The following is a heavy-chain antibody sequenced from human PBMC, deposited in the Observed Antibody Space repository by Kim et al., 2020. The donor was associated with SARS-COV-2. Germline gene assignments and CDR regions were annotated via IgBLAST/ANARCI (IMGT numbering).Heavy chain of an antibody. V-gene: IGHV3-23*01. CDR1: GFTFSSYA. D-gene: IGHD6-19*01. CDR3: ARAPPGWLEGFYFDY. CDR2: ISGSGGST. Sequence: GGSLRLSCAASGFTFSSYAMSWVRQAPGKGLEWVSAISGSGGSTYYADSVKGRFTISRDNSKNTLYLQMNSLRAEDTAVYYCARAPPGWLEGFYFDYWGQGTLVTVSS. J-gene: IGHJ4*02.